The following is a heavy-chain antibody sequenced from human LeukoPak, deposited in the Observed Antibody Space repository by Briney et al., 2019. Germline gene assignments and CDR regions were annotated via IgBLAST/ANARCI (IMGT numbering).Heavy chain of an antibody. CDR2: INHSGST. V-gene: IGHV4-34*01. Sequence: SETLSLTCAVYGGSFSGYYWSWIRQPPGKGLEWIGEINHSGSTNYNPSLKSRVTISVDTSKNQFSLKLSSVTAADTAVYYRAITIFGALDYRGQGTLVTVSS. D-gene: IGHD3-3*01. J-gene: IGHJ4*02. CDR3: AITIFGALDY. CDR1: GGSFSGYY.